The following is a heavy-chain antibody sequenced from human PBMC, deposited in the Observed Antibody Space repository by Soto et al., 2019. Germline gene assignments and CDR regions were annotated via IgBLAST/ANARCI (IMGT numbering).Heavy chain of an antibody. CDR1: GGSISSSSYY. V-gene: IGHV4-39*07. J-gene: IGHJ4*02. Sequence: SETLSLTCTVSGGSISSSSYYWGWIRQPPGKGLEWIGSIYYSGSTYYNPSLKSRVTISVDTSKNQFSLKLSSVTAADTAMYYCARGYCSSTSCYEFDYWGQGTLVTV. CDR3: ARGYCSSTSCYEFDY. CDR2: IYYSGST. D-gene: IGHD2-2*01.